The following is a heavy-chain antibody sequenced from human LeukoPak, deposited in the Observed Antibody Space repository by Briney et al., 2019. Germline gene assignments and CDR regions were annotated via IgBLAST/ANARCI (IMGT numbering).Heavy chain of an antibody. Sequence: KPSETLSLTCTVSGGSISSSSYYWGWIRQPPGKGLEWFGSIYYSGSTYYNPSIKSRVTISVHTSKIQFSLKLSSVTAADTAVYYCARLGRYVDWSPQGPEYYFDNWGQGTLVPVSS. J-gene: IGHJ4*02. CDR3: ARLGRYVDWSPQGPEYYFDN. CDR1: GGSISSSSYY. V-gene: IGHV4-39*01. D-gene: IGHD3-9*01. CDR2: IYYSGST.